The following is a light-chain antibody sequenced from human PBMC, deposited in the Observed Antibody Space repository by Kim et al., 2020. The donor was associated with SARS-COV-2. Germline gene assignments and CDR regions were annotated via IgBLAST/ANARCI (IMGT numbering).Light chain of an antibody. CDR3: QVWDGSSDHVL. J-gene: IGLJ2*01. CDR1: NIGTNI. CDR2: YNN. V-gene: IGLV3-21*04. Sequence: APGMTGLITCGGSNIGTNIVHWYQQMPGQAPVLVIYYNNDRPSGIPERFSGSKSGNTATLSISRVEAGDEADYYCQVWDGSSDHVLFGGGTQLTVL.